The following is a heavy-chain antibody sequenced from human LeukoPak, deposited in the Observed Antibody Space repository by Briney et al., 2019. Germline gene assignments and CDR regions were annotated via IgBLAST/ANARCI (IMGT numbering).Heavy chain of an antibody. CDR1: GGSISSYY. J-gene: IGHJ4*02. Sequence: SETLSLTCTVSGGSISSYYWSWIRQPPGKGLEWIGYIYYSGSTNYNPSLKSRVTMSVDTSKNQFSLKLSSVTAADTAVYYCARVHGYFDYWGQGTLVTVSS. CDR3: ARVHGYFDY. CDR2: IYYSGST. V-gene: IGHV4-59*08. D-gene: IGHD2-8*01.